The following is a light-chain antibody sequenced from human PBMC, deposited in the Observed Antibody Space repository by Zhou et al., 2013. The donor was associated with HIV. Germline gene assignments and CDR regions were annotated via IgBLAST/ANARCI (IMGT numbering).Light chain of an antibody. CDR2: LGS. CDR3: MQSLQSEFT. J-gene: IGKJ3*01. Sequence: DIVMTQSPLSQPVTPGEPASISCRSSQSLLQSNGYNYLDWYVQKPGQSPQLLIYLGSHRASGVPDRFSGSGSGTDFTLKISRVEAEDVGVYYCMQSLQSEFTFGPGTKVDIK. CDR1: QSLLQSNGYNY. V-gene: IGKV2-28*01.